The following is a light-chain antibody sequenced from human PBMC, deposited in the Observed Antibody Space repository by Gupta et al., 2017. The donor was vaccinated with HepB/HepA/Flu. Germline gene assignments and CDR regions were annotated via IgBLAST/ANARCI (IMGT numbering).Light chain of an antibody. V-gene: IGKV4-1*01. Sequence: DIVMTQSPDSLAVPLGERATINCKSSQSVLYSSNNKNYLAWYQQKPGQPPKLLIYWASTRKSGVPDRFSGSGSGTDFTLTISSLQAEDVAVYYCQQYYSTLMYTFGQGTKLEIK. CDR1: QSVLYSSNNKNY. J-gene: IGKJ2*01. CDR2: WAS. CDR3: QQYYSTLMYT.